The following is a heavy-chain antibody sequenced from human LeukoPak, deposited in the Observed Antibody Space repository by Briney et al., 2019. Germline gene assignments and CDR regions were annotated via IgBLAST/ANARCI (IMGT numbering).Heavy chain of an antibody. CDR1: GGSISSYY. CDR3: ARDGYYYDTSGYYYFDY. J-gene: IGHJ4*02. Sequence: SETLSLTCTVSGGSISSYYWSWIRQPPGKGLEWSGRIYTSGSTNYNPSLKSRVTMSVDTSKNQFSLKLSSVTAADTAVYYCARDGYYYDTSGYYYFDYWGQGTLVTVSS. D-gene: IGHD3-22*01. CDR2: IYTSGST. V-gene: IGHV4-4*07.